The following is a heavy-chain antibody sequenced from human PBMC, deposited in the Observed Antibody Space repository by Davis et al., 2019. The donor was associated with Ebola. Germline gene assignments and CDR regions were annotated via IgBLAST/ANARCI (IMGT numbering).Heavy chain of an antibody. CDR2: INAGNGNT. V-gene: IGHV1-3*01. J-gene: IGHJ4*02. CDR1: GYTLVSYY. CDR3: ARADN. Sequence: ASVKVSCKASGYTLVSYYAHWVRQAPGQRLEWMGWINAGNGNTKYSQKFQGRVTMTRDTSTSTVYMELSSLRSEDTAVYYCARADNWGQGTLVTVSS.